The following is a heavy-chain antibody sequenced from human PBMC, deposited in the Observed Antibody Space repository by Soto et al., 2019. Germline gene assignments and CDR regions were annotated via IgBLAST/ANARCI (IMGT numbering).Heavy chain of an antibody. CDR2: IYYSGST. V-gene: IGHV4-39*01. Sequence: QLQLQESGPGLVKPSETLSLTCTVSGGSISSSSYYWGWIRQPPGKGLEWIGSIYYSGSTYYNPSLKRRVTISVDTSKNPFALTLSSVTAADSAVYYCARRLVPARFDPWGQGTLVTVSS. D-gene: IGHD2-2*01. J-gene: IGHJ5*02. CDR1: GGSISSSSYY. CDR3: ARRLVPARFDP.